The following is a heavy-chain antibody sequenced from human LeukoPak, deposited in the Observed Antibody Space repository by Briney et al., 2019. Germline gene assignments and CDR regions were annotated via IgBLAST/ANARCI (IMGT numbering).Heavy chain of an antibody. V-gene: IGHV1-2*02. J-gene: IGHJ5*02. D-gene: IGHD3-3*01. CDR3: ARGSDYDFWSGYSKNWFDP. CDR2: INPNSGGT. Sequence: ASVKVSCKASGYTFTGYYMHWVRQAPGQGLEWMGWINPNSGGTNYAQKFQGRVNMTRDTSISTAYMELSRLRSDDTAVYYCARGSDYDFWSGYSKNWFDPWGQGTLVTVSS. CDR1: GYTFTGYY.